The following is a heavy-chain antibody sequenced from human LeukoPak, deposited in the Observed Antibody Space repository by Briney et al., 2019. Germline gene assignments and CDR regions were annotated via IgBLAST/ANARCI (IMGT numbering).Heavy chain of an antibody. CDR3: ARRAKYCSSTSCYGGPGDY. V-gene: IGHV3-33*01. J-gene: IGHJ4*02. Sequence: GRSLRLSCAASGFTFSSYGMHWVRQAPGKGLEWVAVIWYDGSNKYYADSVKGRFTISRDNSKNTLYLQMNSLRAEDTAVYYCARRAKYCSSTSCYGGPGDYWGQGTLVTVSS. CDR1: GFTFSSYG. CDR2: IWYDGSNK. D-gene: IGHD2-2*01.